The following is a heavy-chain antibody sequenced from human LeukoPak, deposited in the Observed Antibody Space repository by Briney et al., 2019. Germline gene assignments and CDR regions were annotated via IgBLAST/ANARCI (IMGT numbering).Heavy chain of an antibody. Sequence: ASVKVSCKASGYSFISSGISWVRQAPGQGLEWMGWISGYNGQTYYAQKLQDRVTMTTDTSTSTAYMDLRSLRSDDTAVYYCTRETSSRYFDYWGQGTLVTVSS. V-gene: IGHV1-18*01. CDR2: ISGYNGQT. CDR1: GYSFISSG. J-gene: IGHJ4*02. CDR3: TRETSSRYFDY.